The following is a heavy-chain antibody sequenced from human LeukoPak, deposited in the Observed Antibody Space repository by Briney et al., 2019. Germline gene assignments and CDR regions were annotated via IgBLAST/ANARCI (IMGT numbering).Heavy chain of an antibody. V-gene: IGHV4-39*07. D-gene: IGHD5-18*01. CDR1: GGSISSSSYY. CDR2: IYYSGST. CDR3: ASGRGYSYAPQLDY. J-gene: IGHJ4*02. Sequence: PSETLSLTCTVSGGSISSSSYYWGWIRQPPGKGLEWIGSIYYSGSTYYNPSLKSRVTISVDTSKNQFSLKLSSVTAADTAVYYCASGRGYSYAPQLDYWGQGTLVTVSS.